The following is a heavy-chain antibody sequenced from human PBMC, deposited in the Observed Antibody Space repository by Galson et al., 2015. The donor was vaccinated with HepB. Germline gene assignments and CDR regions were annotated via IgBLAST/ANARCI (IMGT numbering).Heavy chain of an antibody. CDR1: RFTFTSYG. V-gene: IGHV3-30*03. J-gene: IGHJ6*02. Sequence: SLRLSCAVSRFTFTSYGMHWVRQAPGKGLEWVAVISFDGNNKYHADSVKGRFTISRDNYKNTLDLQMHSLRAEDTATYYCVRGVVIGWIYGMDVWGQGTTVTVSS. D-gene: IGHD3-3*01. CDR3: VRGVVIGWIYGMDV. CDR2: ISFDGNNK.